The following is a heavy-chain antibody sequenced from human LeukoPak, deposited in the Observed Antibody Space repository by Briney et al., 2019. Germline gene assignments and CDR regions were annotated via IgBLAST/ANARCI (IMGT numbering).Heavy chain of an antibody. V-gene: IGHV1-2*02. J-gene: IGHJ4*02. CDR3: ARGRPSVTDY. D-gene: IGHD4-11*01. Sequence: ASVKVSCKASGYTFTGYYMHWVQQAPGQGLEWMGWINPNSGGTNYAQKFQGRVTMTRDTSISTAYMELSSLRSEDTAVYYCARGRPSVTDYWGQGTLVTVSS. CDR1: GYTFTGYY. CDR2: INPNSGGT.